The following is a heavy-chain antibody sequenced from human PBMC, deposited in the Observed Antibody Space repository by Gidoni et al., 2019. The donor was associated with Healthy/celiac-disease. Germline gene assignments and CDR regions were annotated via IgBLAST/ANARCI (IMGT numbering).Heavy chain of an antibody. D-gene: IGHD6-13*01. CDR1: GFTFDDYA. V-gene: IGHV3-9*01. J-gene: IGHJ4*02. CDR2: ISWNSGSI. CDR3: AKDMGNIAAAGNDY. Sequence: EVQLVESGGGLVQPGRSLRLSCAASGFTFDDYAMHWVRQAPGKGLEWVSGISWNSGSIGYADSVKGRFTISRDNAKNSLYLQMNSLRAEDTALYYCAKDMGNIAAAGNDYWGRGTLVTVSS.